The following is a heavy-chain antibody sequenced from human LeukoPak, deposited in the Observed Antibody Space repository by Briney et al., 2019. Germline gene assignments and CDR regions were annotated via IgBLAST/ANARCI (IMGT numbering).Heavy chain of an antibody. J-gene: IGHJ6*03. V-gene: IGHV4-59*01. CDR1: GGSISSYY. CDR2: IYYSGST. D-gene: IGHD3-22*01. Sequence: SETLSLTCTVSGGSISSYYWSWIRQPPGKGLEWIGYIYYSGSTNYNPSLKSRVTISVDTCKNQFSLKLSSVTAADTAVYYCASSDSSGYYSSGDYYYYYMDVWGKGTTVTVSS. CDR3: ASSDSSGYYSSGDYYYYYMDV.